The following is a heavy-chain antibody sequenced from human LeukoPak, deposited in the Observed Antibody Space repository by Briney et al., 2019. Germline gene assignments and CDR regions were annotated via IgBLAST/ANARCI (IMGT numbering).Heavy chain of an antibody. CDR3: ARAGREHDYSLFDY. V-gene: IGHV4-4*07. CDR1: GGSISSYY. CDR2: IYTSGST. D-gene: IGHD4-11*01. Sequence: PSETLSLTCTVSGGSISSYYWSWIRQPAGKGLEWIGRIYTSGSTNYNPSLKSRVTMSVDTSKNQFSLKLSSVTAADTAVYYCARAGREHDYSLFDYWGQGTLVTVSS. J-gene: IGHJ4*02.